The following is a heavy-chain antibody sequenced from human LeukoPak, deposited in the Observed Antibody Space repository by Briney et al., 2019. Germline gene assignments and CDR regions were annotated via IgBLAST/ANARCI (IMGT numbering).Heavy chain of an antibody. V-gene: IGHV3-48*04. D-gene: IGHD6-13*01. CDR2: ISSSGSTI. J-gene: IGHJ4*02. CDR1: GFTFSHHG. Sequence: GGTLRLSCAASGFTFSHHGMNWVRQAPGKGLEWVSYISSSGSTIYYADSVKGRFTISRDNAKNSLYLQMNSLRAEDTAVYYCARGIAAAGISFDYWGQGTLVTVSS. CDR3: ARGIAAAGISFDY.